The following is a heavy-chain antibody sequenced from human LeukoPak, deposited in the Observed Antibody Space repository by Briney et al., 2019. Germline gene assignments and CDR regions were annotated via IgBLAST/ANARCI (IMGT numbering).Heavy chain of an antibody. Sequence: SVKVSCKASGGTFSSYAISWVRQAPGQGLEWMGRIIPIFGTANYAQKSQGRVTITTDESTSTAYMELSSLRSEDTAVYYCARAVPEWSGAFDIWGQGTMVTVSS. V-gene: IGHV1-69*05. D-gene: IGHD3-3*01. CDR2: IIPIFGTA. CDR1: GGTFSSYA. CDR3: ARAVPEWSGAFDI. J-gene: IGHJ3*02.